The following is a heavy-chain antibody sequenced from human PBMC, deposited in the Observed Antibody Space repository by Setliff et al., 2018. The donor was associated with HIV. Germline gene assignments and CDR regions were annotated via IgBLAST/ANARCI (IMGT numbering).Heavy chain of an antibody. V-gene: IGHV4-31*03. Sequence: SETLSLTCTVSGDSVTSGGYFWIWIRQHPGQGPEWMGYIYKNGGTYYNLSLKSRMTISLDTSKNQFFLKLNSDTAADTAVYYCARGGRKDLTDNWGQGTLVTVSS. CDR2: IYKNGGT. D-gene: IGHD3-16*01. J-gene: IGHJ4*02. CDR3: ARGGRKDLTDN. CDR1: GDSVTSGGYF.